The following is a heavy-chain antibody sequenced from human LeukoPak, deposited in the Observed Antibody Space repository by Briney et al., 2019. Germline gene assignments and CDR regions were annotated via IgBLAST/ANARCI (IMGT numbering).Heavy chain of an antibody. D-gene: IGHD3-22*01. CDR2: INPSGGST. Sequence: ASVKVSCQASGYTFTSYYMHWVRQAPGQGLEWMGIINPSGGSTSYAQKFQGRVTMTRDTSTSTVYMELSSLRSEDTAVYYCARVTEYYDSSGYYYTLFDYWGQGTLVTVSS. V-gene: IGHV1-46*01. J-gene: IGHJ4*02. CDR1: GYTFTSYY. CDR3: ARVTEYYDSSGYYYTLFDY.